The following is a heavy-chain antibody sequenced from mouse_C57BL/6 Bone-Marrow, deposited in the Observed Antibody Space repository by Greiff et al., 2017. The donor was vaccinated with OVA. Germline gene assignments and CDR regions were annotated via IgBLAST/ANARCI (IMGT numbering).Heavy chain of an antibody. V-gene: IGHV7-1*01. J-gene: IGHJ4*01. CDR3: ARDGGLAYAMDY. CDR1: GFTFSDFY. Sequence: EVQGVESGGGLVQSGRSLRLSCATSGFTFSDFYMEWVRQAPGKGLEWIAASRNKANDYTTEYSASVKGRFIVSRDTSQSILYLQMNALRAEDTAIYYCARDGGLAYAMDYWGQGTSVTVSS. CDR2: SRNKANDYTT. D-gene: IGHD2-4*01.